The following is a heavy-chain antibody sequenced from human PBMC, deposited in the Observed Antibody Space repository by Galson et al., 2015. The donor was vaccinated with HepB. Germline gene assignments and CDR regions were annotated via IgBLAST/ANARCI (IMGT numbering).Heavy chain of an antibody. CDR3: ARRGDSSGYYWVEIDY. D-gene: IGHD3-22*01. CDR1: GFTFSSYG. J-gene: IGHJ4*02. V-gene: IGHV3-33*01. CDR2: IWYDGSNK. Sequence: SLRLSCAASGFTFSSYGIHWVRQAPGKGLEWVAVIWYDGSNKYYADSVKGRFTISRDNSKNTLYLQMNSLRAEDTAVYYCARRGDSSGYYWVEIDYWGQGTLVTVSS.